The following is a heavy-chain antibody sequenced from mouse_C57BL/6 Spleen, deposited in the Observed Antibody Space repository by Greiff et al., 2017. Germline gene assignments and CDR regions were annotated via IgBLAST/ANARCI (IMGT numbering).Heavy chain of an antibody. CDR2: INPGSGGT. J-gene: IGHJ4*01. CDR3: ASYYGSSYDAMDY. Sequence: VQLQQSGAELVRPGTSVKVSCKASRYAFTNYLIEWVKQRPGQGLEWIGVINPGSGGTNYNEKFKGKATLTADKSSSTAYMQLSSLTSEDSAVYFCASYYGSSYDAMDYWGQGTSVTVSS. D-gene: IGHD1-1*01. V-gene: IGHV1-54*01. CDR1: RYAFTNYL.